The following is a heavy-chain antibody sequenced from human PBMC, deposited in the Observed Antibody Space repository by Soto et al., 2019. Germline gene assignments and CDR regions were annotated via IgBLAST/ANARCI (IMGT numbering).Heavy chain of an antibody. CDR2: ISGSGFNT. CDR1: GFTFSSYA. V-gene: IGHV3-23*01. D-gene: IGHD3-10*01. CDR3: AKAIRELLFPEFDY. Sequence: EVQLLESGGSLVQPGGSLRLSCAASGFTFSSYAMTWVRQAPGKGLEWVSTISGSGFNTYYADSVKGRFIISRDSSKNTLYLQMNSLKAEDTAVYYCAKAIRELLFPEFDYWGQGTLVTVSS. J-gene: IGHJ4*02.